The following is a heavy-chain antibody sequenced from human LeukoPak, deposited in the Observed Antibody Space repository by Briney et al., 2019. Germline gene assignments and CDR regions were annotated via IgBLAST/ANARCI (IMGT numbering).Heavy chain of an antibody. V-gene: IGHV3-7*01. J-gene: IGHJ4*02. CDR1: EFTFSSFC. D-gene: IGHD3-10*01. CDR3: ARGEGFGY. Sequence: GGSLRLSCAASEFTFSSFCMNWVRQAPGKGLEWVASIKQGGSEKYYADSVRGRFTISRDNAKNSLYLQMNNLRAEDTAVYYCARGEGFGYWGQGSLVTVSS. CDR2: IKQGGSEK.